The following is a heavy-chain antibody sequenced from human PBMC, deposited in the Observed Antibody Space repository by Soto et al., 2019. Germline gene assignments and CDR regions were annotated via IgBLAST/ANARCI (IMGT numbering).Heavy chain of an antibody. J-gene: IGHJ4*02. Sequence: QVQLVQSGPEVIKPGASLNVSCTASGDTLTSYGVTWGRQAPGQGLEWMGFHSGQNGNTNYAQRFQGRVTMTADMSAATAYLQLRTLRSDATAIYYCAVGKDFDYWGQGTLVIVSS. D-gene: IGHD1-26*01. V-gene: IGHV1-18*04. CDR3: AVGKDFDY. CDR1: GDTLTSYG. CDR2: HSGQNGNT.